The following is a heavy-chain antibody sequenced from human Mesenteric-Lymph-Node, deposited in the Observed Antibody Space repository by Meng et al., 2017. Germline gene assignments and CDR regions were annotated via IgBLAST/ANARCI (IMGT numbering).Heavy chain of an antibody. Sequence: GESLKISCKASGYSFANYWIDWVRQMPGKGLEWMGIIYPDNSAIRYSPSFQGQVTISSDKSITTAYLQLISLKASDSAMYFCAKPVVMAPPIGFDYWGQGTLVTVSS. V-gene: IGHV5-51*01. J-gene: IGHJ4*02. CDR3: AKPVVMAPPIGFDY. CDR2: IYPDNSAI. CDR1: GYSFANYW. D-gene: IGHD5-24*01.